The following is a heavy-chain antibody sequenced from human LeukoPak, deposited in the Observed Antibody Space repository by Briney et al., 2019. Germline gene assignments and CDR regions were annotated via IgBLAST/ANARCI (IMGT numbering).Heavy chain of an antibody. CDR2: ISSSGSRT. Sequence: GGSLRLSCAASGFTFSSYAMSWVRQAPGKGLEWVSGISSSGSRTYYADSVKGRFTISRDNVKNSLYLQMNSLRVEDTAVYYCARDGAYSASNFWGQGTMVAVSS. V-gene: IGHV3-23*01. J-gene: IGHJ3*01. D-gene: IGHD6-13*01. CDR3: ARDGAYSASNF. CDR1: GFTFSSYA.